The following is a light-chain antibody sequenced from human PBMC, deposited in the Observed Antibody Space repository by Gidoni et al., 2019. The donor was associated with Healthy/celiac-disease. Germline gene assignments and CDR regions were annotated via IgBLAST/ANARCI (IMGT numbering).Light chain of an antibody. CDR2: AAS. CDR1: QSISSY. J-gene: IGKJ2*01. Sequence: GDRVTITCRASQSISSYLNWYQQKPGKAPKLLIYAASSLQSGVPSRFSGSGSGTDFTLTISSLQPEDFATDDCQQSYSTPRMYTFGQGTKLEIK. CDR3: QQSYSTPRMYT. V-gene: IGKV1-39*01.